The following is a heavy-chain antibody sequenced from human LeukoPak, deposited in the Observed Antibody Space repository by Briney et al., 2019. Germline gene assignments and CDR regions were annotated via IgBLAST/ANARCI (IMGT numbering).Heavy chain of an antibody. V-gene: IGHV1-2*06. J-gene: IGHJ4*02. CDR2: INPNSGGT. Sequence: ASVEVSCKTSGYTFTGYYIHWVRQAPGQGLEWMGRINPNSGGTNYAQNFQGRVTMTRDTSISTVYLELSSLRSDDTAVYFCARDVGGGSSFDYWGQGTLVTVSS. D-gene: IGHD2-15*01. CDR1: GYTFTGYY. CDR3: ARDVGGGSSFDY.